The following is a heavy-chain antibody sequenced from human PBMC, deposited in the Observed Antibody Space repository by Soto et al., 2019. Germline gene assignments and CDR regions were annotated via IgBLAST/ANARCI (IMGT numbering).Heavy chain of an antibody. CDR1: VGAFSSYA. CDR3: ARSVLGIAAAGADYYYYGMDV. J-gene: IGHJ6*02. D-gene: IGHD6-13*01. Sequence: SVKVSCKASVGAFSSYAISWVRQAPGQGLEWMGGIIPIFGTANYAQKFQGRVTITADKSTSTAYMELSSLRSEDTAVYYCARSVLGIAAAGADYYYYGMDVWGQGTTVTVSS. V-gene: IGHV1-69*06. CDR2: IIPIFGTA.